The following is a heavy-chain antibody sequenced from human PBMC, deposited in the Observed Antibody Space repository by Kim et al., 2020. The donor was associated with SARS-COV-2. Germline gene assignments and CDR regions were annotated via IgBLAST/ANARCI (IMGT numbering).Heavy chain of an antibody. CDR1: GGSISSYY. CDR3: ARVLRFLEWRQRWYYMDV. CDR2: IYYSGST. Sequence: SETLSLTCTVSGGSISSYYWSWIRQPPGKGLEWIGYIYYSGSTNYNPSLKSRVTISVDTSKNQFSLKLSSVTAADTAVYYCARVLRFLEWRQRWYYMDVWGKGTTVTVSS. V-gene: IGHV4-59*08. D-gene: IGHD3-3*01. J-gene: IGHJ6*03.